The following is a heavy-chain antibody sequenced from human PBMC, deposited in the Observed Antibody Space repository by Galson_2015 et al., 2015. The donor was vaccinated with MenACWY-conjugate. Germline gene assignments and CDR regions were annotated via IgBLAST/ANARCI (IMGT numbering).Heavy chain of an antibody. D-gene: IGHD3-16*01. CDR2: ISYDGSNE. J-gene: IGHJ5*02. CDR1: GFTFRRFG. CDR3: ARLPRGINLILEGS. Sequence: SLRLSCAASGFTFRRFGMHWVRQAPGKGLEWMAVISYDGSNESYADSVKGRFTISRDNSKNTPYLQMNSLRADDTAVYYCARLPRGINLILEGSWGQGILVTVSS. V-gene: IGHV3-30*03.